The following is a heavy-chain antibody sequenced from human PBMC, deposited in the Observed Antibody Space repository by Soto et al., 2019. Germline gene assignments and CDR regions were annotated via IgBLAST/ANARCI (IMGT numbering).Heavy chain of an antibody. V-gene: IGHV1-8*01. Sequence: QVQLVQSGAEVKKPGASVKVSCKASGYTFTSYDINWVRQATGQGLEWMGWMNPNSGNTGYAQKSQGRVTMTRNTTKSTAYMELSSLRSEDTAMYYCARDSGIAVAGWNAFDIWGQETMVTVSS. D-gene: IGHD6-19*01. CDR1: GYTFTSYD. CDR2: MNPNSGNT. J-gene: IGHJ3*02. CDR3: ARDSGIAVAGWNAFDI.